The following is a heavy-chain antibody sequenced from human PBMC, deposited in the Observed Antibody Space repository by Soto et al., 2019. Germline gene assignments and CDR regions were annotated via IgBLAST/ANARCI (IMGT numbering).Heavy chain of an antibody. Sequence: ASVKVSCKTSGYTFTGYFIHWVREVPGQGLEYMGWINPNTGGTDYAQKFQGRVTMTRDTSITTVFMEIKRLTSDDTGVYYCARAASWPARDWFDPWGQGTLVTV. J-gene: IGHJ5*02. CDR2: INPNTGGT. V-gene: IGHV1-2*02. CDR1: GYTFTGYF. CDR3: ARAASWPARDWFDP.